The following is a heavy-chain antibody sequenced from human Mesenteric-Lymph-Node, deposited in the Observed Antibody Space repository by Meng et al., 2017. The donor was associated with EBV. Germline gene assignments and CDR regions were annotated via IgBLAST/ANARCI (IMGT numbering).Heavy chain of an antibody. D-gene: IGHD3-10*01. Sequence: AQLQVSCPGLVMPSETLTLPGTVSGRLDSSTSYDRSCIRQPPGKRLEWIGYVYYSGSTNYKPSLKSRVTISVDTSKNQFSLNLYSVTAADTAVYYCARENPARGNWFDPWGQGALVTVSS. J-gene: IGHJ5*02. CDR3: ARENPARGNWFDP. CDR1: GRLDSSTSYD. CDR2: VYYSGST. V-gene: IGHV4-61*01.